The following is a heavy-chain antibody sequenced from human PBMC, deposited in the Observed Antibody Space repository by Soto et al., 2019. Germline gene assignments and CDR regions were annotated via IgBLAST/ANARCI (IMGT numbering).Heavy chain of an antibody. CDR1: GFSLSTSGVG. V-gene: IGHV2-5*02. CDR2: IYWDDDK. CDR3: SRSGSPQNLLDP. D-gene: IGHD1-26*01. Sequence: SGPTLVNPTQTLTLTCTFSGFSLSTSGVGVGWIRQPPGKALEWLALIYWDDDKRYSPSLKSRLTITKDTSKNQVVLTMTNMDPVDTATYFFSRSGSPQNLLDPRGQGTLDIGSA. J-gene: IGHJ5*02.